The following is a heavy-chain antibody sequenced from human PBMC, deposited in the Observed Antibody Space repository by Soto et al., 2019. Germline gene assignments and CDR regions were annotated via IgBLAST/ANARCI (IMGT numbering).Heavy chain of an antibody. CDR2: ISGNGDSA. V-gene: IGHV3-23*01. Sequence: VQLLESGGGLVQPGGSLRLSCAASGFTFRDYAMNWVRLSPGKGLEWVSDISGNGDSARHADSVKGRFTISRDNSRTTLYLQMNSLRVDDTAVYYCGKERRGSGWSVCNFWGQGTLVTVSS. CDR3: GKERRGSGWSVCNF. CDR1: GFTFRDYA. J-gene: IGHJ4*02. D-gene: IGHD6-19*01.